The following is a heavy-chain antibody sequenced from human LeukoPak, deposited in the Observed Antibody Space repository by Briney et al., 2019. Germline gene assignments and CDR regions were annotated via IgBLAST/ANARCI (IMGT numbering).Heavy chain of an antibody. CDR1: GFTFSGFA. CDR3: AREYSTNWYRSLRD. Sequence: GGSLRLSCAASGFTFSGFAMHWVRQAPGKGLEWVTLISHDGNSQYYADSVKGRFIISRDNSENTPYLQMNSLRPDDTAVYYCAREYSTNWYRSLRDWGQGTLVTVSS. D-gene: IGHD6-13*01. V-gene: IGHV3-30-3*01. CDR2: ISHDGNSQ. J-gene: IGHJ4*02.